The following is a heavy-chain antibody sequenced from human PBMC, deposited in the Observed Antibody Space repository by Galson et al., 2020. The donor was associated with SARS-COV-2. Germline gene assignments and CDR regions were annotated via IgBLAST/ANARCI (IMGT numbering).Heavy chain of an antibody. D-gene: IGHD3-22*01. CDR3: ERSHDSSGNAFDI. Sequence: SETLSLTCTVSGGSISSGSYYWSWIRQPAGKGLEWIGRIHTTGSTNYNPSLKSRVTISVDTSKNQFSLRLSSVTAADTAVYYCERSHDSSGNAFDIWGQGTMVTVSS. V-gene: IGHV4-61*02. CDR1: GGSISSGSYY. J-gene: IGHJ3*02. CDR2: IHTTGST.